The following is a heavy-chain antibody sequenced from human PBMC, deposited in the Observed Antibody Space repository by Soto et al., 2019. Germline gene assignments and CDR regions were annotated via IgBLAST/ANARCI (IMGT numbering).Heavy chain of an antibody. CDR1: GYTFTGYY. Sequence: ASVKVSCKASGYTFTGYYMHWVRQAPGQGLEWMGWINPNSGGTNYAQKFQGWVTMTRDTSISTAYMELSRLRSDDTAVYYCARLLTGDAFRGYYFDYWGQGTLVTVSS. CDR2: INPNSGGT. V-gene: IGHV1-2*04. J-gene: IGHJ4*02. D-gene: IGHD7-27*01. CDR3: ARLLTGDAFRGYYFDY.